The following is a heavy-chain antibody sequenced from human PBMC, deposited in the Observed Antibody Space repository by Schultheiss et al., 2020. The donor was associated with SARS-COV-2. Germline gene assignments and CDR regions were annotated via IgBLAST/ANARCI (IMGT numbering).Heavy chain of an antibody. J-gene: IGHJ5*02. V-gene: IGHV4-38-2*02. D-gene: IGHD3-9*01. CDR3: ARSLRYFDWLATNWFDP. CDR1: GGSISSGYY. CDR2: IYHSGST. Sequence: SETLSLTCTVSGGSISSGYYWGWIRQPPGKGLEWIGSIYHSGSTYYNPSLKSRVTISVDTSKNQFSLKLSSVTAADTAVYYCARSLRYFDWLATNWFDPWGQGTLVTVSS.